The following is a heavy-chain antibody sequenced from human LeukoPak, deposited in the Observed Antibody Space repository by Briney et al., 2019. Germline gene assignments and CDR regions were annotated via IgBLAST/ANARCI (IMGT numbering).Heavy chain of an antibody. Sequence: GGSLRLSCAASGFTFRSDAMTWVRQAPGGGLEWVSTVTGSDDTTYYADSVKGRFTISRDYSKNTVHLQLNNLRAEDTAMYYCAKGPQLYSGYHPDYWGQGTLVTVSS. CDR3: AKGPQLYSGYHPDY. CDR1: GFTFRSDA. V-gene: IGHV3-23*01. J-gene: IGHJ4*02. D-gene: IGHD5-12*01. CDR2: VTGSDDTT.